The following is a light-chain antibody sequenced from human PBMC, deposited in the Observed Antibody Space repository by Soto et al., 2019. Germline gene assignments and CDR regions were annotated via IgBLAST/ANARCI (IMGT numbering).Light chain of an antibody. V-gene: IGLV2-14*01. CDR2: EVS. CDR1: SSDVDGYNY. Sequence: QSALTQPASVSGSPGRSITISCTGTSSDVDGYNYVSWYQQHPGKAPKLMIYEVSNRPSGVSNRFSGSKSGNTASLTISGLQAEDEADYYCSSYTSSSTRVFGGGTKLTVL. CDR3: SSYTSSSTRV. J-gene: IGLJ3*02.